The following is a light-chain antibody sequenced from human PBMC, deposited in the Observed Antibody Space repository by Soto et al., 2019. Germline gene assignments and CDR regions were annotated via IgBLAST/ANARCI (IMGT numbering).Light chain of an antibody. V-gene: IGKV1-12*01. Sequence: DIQMTQSPSSVSASVGDRVTITWRASQDISSWLAWYQQKPGKAPKLLIYVACSLQTGVPSRFSGSGSRTDFPLTISSLQPEDFANYYCQQANSFPLTFGGGTKVEIK. J-gene: IGKJ4*01. CDR2: VAC. CDR1: QDISSW. CDR3: QQANSFPLT.